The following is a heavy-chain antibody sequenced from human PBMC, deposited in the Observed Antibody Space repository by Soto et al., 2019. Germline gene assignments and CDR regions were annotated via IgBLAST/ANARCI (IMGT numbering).Heavy chain of an antibody. V-gene: IGHV3-33*01. J-gene: IGHJ6*02. D-gene: IGHD3-3*01. Sequence: HPGGSLRLSCAASGFTFSSFGMHWVRQAPGKGLEWVSLIWYDGSKKSYGDSVKGRFTISRDNSRNTVYLQMNSLRADDTAVYYCARDASYYSLWSGYYPSRNGMDVWGQGTTVTVS. CDR2: IWYDGSKK. CDR3: ARDASYYSLWSGYYPSRNGMDV. CDR1: GFTFSSFG.